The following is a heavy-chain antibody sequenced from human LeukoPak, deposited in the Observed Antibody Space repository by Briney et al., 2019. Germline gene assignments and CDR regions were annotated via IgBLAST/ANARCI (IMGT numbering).Heavy chain of an antibody. CDR2: IIQDGSQK. J-gene: IGHJ4*02. Sequence: GGSLRLSCTASGFTFSTYWMSWVRQAPGKGLEWVANIIQDGSQKYYVDSVKGRFTISRDNAKNSLYLQMNSLRAEDTAVYFCARDKSYGDSEDYWGQGTLVTVSS. D-gene: IGHD4-17*01. CDR3: ARDKSYGDSEDY. V-gene: IGHV3-7*05. CDR1: GFTFSTYW.